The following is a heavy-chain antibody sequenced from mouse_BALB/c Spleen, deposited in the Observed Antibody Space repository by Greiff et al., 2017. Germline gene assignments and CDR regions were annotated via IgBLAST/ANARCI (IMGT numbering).Heavy chain of an antibody. CDR1: GFTFSSYG. J-gene: IGHJ2*01. D-gene: IGHD2-4*01. CDR3: ARPSTMIYFDY. CDR2: ISSGGSYT. V-gene: IGHV5-6*02. Sequence: DVMLVESGGDLVKPGGSLKLSCAASGFTFSSYGMSWVRQTPDKRLEWVATISSGGSYTYYPDSVKGRFTISRDNAKNTLYLQMSSLKSEDTAMYYCARPSTMIYFDYWGQGTTLTVSS.